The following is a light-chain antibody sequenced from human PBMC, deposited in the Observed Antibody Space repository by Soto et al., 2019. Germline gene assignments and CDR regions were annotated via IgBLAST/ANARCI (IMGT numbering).Light chain of an antibody. Sequence: DIQMTQSPSSLSASVGDRVTITYRASQGISNYLAWYQQQPGKVPKLLIYVGSTLQSGVPSRFSGSGSGTDFSLTISSLQPDDVATYYCQRYNSAPWTFGQGTKVEIK. V-gene: IGKV1-27*01. J-gene: IGKJ1*01. CDR1: QGISNY. CDR3: QRYNSAPWT. CDR2: VGS.